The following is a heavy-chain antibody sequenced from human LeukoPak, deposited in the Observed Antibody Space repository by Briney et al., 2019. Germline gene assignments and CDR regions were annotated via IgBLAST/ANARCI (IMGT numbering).Heavy chain of an antibody. CDR3: AREGGSYGFRRTYYFDY. V-gene: IGHV4-39*07. J-gene: IGHJ4*02. CDR1: GGSISSSSYF. D-gene: IGHD1-26*01. CDR2: IYYSGST. Sequence: SETLSLTCTVSGGSISSSSYFWAWIRQPPGKGLEWIGNIYYSGSTHYNPSLKSRVTISVDTSKNQFSLKLSSVTAADTAVYYCAREGGSYGFRRTYYFDYWGQGTLVTVSS.